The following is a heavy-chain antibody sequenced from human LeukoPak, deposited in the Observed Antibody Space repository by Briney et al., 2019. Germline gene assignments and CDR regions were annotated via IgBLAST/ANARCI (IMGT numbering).Heavy chain of an antibody. CDR3: ARGYCTNGVCSSDYFDY. J-gene: IGHJ4*02. V-gene: IGHV4-31*03. Sequence: PSQTLSLTCTVSGGSISSGGYYWNWIRQHPGKGLEWIGYIYNSGSTYYNPSLKSRSTISLDTSKNQISLKLSSVIAADTVVYYCARGYCTNGVCSSDYFDYWGQGTLVTVSS. D-gene: IGHD2-8*01. CDR2: IYNSGST. CDR1: GGSISSGGYY.